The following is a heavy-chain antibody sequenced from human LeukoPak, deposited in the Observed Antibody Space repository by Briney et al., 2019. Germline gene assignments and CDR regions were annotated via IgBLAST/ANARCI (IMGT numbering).Heavy chain of an antibody. CDR3: ARDPAVVGLHYFDY. J-gene: IGHJ4*02. D-gene: IGHD2-15*01. V-gene: IGHV3-74*01. Sequence: PGGSLRLSCAASGFTFSSYWMHWVRQAPGKGLVWVSRINSDGSSTSYADSVKGRFTISRDNAKNTLYLQMNSLRAEDTTVYYCARDPAVVGLHYFDYWGQGTLVTVSS. CDR1: GFTFSSYW. CDR2: INSDGSST.